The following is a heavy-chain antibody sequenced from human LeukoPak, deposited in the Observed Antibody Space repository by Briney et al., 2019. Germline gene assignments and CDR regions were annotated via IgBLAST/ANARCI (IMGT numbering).Heavy chain of an antibody. D-gene: IGHD3-22*01. CDR3: ARGPITMIVMVITHAFDI. CDR2: IYYSGST. CDR1: GGSISSSSYY. J-gene: IGHJ3*02. Sequence: SETLSLTCTVSGGSISSSSYYWGWIRQPPGKGLEWIGSIYYSGSTYYNPSLKSRVTISVDTSKNQFSLKLSSVTAADTAVYYCARGPITMIVMVITHAFDIWGQGTMVTVSS. V-gene: IGHV4-39*07.